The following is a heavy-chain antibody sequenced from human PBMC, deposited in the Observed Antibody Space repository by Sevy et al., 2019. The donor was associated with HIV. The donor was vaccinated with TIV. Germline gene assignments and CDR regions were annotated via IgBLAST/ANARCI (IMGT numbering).Heavy chain of an antibody. CDR3: AGVAVEYCTNDCYHRFDH. CDR2: ISYDGNNR. V-gene: IGHV3-30*04. J-gene: IGHJ4*02. CDR1: GFTFPIYS. Sequence: GGSMRLSCVASGFTFPIYSVVWVRRAPGKGLEWLTLISYDGNNRYYADSVKGRFTISGDNSNNILYLQKTSLRVEDTALYFCAGVAVEYCTNDCYHRFDHWGLGTLVTISS. D-gene: IGHD2-8*01.